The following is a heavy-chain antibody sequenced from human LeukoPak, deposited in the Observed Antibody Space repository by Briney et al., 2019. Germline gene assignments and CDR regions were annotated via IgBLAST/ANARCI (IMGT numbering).Heavy chain of an antibody. CDR3: AKAREYSSSSIVYYFDY. CDR1: GFTFSSYG. V-gene: IGHV3-30*02. J-gene: IGHJ4*02. Sequence: PGGSLRLSCAASGFTFSSYGMHWVRQAPGKGLEWVAFIRYDGSNKYYADSVKGRFTISRDNSKNTLYLQMNSLRAEDTAVYYCAKAREYSSSSIVYYFDYWGQGTLVTVSS. CDR2: IRYDGSNK. D-gene: IGHD6-6*01.